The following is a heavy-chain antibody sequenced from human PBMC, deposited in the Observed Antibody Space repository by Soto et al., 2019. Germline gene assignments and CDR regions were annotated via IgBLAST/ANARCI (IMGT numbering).Heavy chain of an antibody. J-gene: IGHJ6*03. CDR2: INAGNGNT. Sequence: QVQLVQSGAEVKKPGASVKVSCKASGYTFTSYAMHWVRQAPGQRLEWMGWINAGNGNTKYSQKFQGRVTITRDTSASTASMELSSLRSEDTAVYYCARGYYGSGSYFKDPDTYYYYYMDVWGKGTTVTVSS. V-gene: IGHV1-3*01. CDR1: GYTFTSYA. CDR3: ARGYYGSGSYFKDPDTYYYYYMDV. D-gene: IGHD3-10*01.